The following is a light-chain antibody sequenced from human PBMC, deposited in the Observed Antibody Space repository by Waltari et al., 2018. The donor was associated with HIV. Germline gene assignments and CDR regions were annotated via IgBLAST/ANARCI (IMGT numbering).Light chain of an antibody. CDR3: CSNAARATYV. CDR1: SSDVGGDNY. V-gene: IGLV2-11*01. Sequence: QSALAQPRSGSGSPGQSVTISCTCTSSDVGGDNYVSWFQHHPGKAPKLIIYHVTTRPSGVPDRFSASKSGNTASLTISGLQAEDEAEYYCCSNAARATYVFGTGTQVTVL. CDR2: HVT. J-gene: IGLJ1*01.